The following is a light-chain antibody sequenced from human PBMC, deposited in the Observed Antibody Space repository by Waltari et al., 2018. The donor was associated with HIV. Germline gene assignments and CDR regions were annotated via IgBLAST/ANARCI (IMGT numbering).Light chain of an antibody. CDR2: TTN. V-gene: IGLV1-47*01. CDR1: NSHIGSNY. Sequence: QSVLTQPPSASGTPGQRVTISCSGSNSHIGSNYVYWYQQLPGTTPKLLIYTTNQRPSGVPDRFSGSKSGTSASLAISGLRSEDEADYYCAAWDDSLSGVVFGGGTKLTVL. CDR3: AAWDDSLSGVV. J-gene: IGLJ2*01.